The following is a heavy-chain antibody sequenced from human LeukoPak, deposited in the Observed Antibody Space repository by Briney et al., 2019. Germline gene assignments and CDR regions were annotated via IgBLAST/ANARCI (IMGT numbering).Heavy chain of an antibody. CDR1: GGSISSYY. D-gene: IGHD3-22*01. J-gene: IGHJ4*02. Sequence: SETLSLTCTVSGGSISSYYWSWIRQPPGKGLEWIGYIYYSGSTNYNPSLKSRVTISVDTSKNQFSLKLSSVTAADTAVYYCARCYYDSSGSHYWYFDYWGQGTLVTVSS. CDR2: IYYSGST. CDR3: ARCYYDSSGSHYWYFDY. V-gene: IGHV4-59*01.